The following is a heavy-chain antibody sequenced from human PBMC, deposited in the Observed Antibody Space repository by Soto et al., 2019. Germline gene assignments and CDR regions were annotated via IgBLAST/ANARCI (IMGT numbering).Heavy chain of an antibody. CDR3: ASDLVLGSGNLGH. CDR2: IRGDGADS. D-gene: IGHD3-10*01. Sequence: EVQLVESGGGLVQPGGSLRLSCAASEFIFSASWMHWVRQAPGKGLVWVARIRGDGADSNYADSVKGRFTISRDNDKSTLYLQLNSLRAEDTAVYYCASDLVLGSGNLGHWGQGTLVTVSS. J-gene: IGHJ4*02. CDR1: EFIFSASW. V-gene: IGHV3-74*01.